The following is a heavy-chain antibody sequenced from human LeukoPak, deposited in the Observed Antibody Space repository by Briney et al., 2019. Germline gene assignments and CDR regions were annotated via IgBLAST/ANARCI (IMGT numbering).Heavy chain of an antibody. CDR2: INKDGSEK. CDR3: ATFCAYCYYGMDV. V-gene: IGHV3-7*02. CDR1: GFSFSSYW. J-gene: IGHJ6*02. D-gene: IGHD3-16*01. Sequence: GGSLRLSCAASGFSFSSYWVACVRQAPGKXLXXXANINKDGSEKYYVDSXKXRFTISKDNAKNSLYLQMNSLRPDDTAVYYCATFCAYCYYGMDVWGQGTTVTVSS.